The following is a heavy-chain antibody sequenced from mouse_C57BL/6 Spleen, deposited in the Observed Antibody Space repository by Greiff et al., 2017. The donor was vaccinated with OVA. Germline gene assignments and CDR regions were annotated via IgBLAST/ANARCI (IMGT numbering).Heavy chain of an antibody. CDR2: IWTGGGT. J-gene: IGHJ4*01. CDR1: GFSLTSYA. CDR3: ARWNGFAVYYAMDY. V-gene: IGHV2-9-1*01. Sequence: VQVVESGPGLVAPSQSLSITCTVSGFSLTSYAISWVRQPPGKGLEWLGVIWTGGGTNYNSALKSRLSISKDNSKSQVFLKMNSLQTDDTARYYCARWNGFAVYYAMDYWGQGTSVTVSS.